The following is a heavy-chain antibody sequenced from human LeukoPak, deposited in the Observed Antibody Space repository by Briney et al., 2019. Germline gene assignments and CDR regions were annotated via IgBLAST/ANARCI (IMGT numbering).Heavy chain of an antibody. J-gene: IGHJ4*02. CDR1: GYTFTGYY. Sequence: ASVKVSCKASGYTFTGYYMHWVRQAPGQGLEWMGGIIPIFGTANYAQKFQGRVTITTDESTSTAYMELSSLRSEDTAVYYCARVGTHYDFWSGYHYWGQGTLVTVSS. V-gene: IGHV1-69*05. D-gene: IGHD3-3*01. CDR2: IIPIFGTA. CDR3: ARVGTHYDFWSGYHY.